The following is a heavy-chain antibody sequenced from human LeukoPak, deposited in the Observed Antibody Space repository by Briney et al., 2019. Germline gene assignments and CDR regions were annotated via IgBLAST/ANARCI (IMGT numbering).Heavy chain of an antibody. CDR1: DDSITMYY. D-gene: IGHD4-17*01. J-gene: IGHJ4*02. V-gene: IGHV4-59*01. CDR2: VDHTGST. CDR3: AADYGDSRADY. Sequence: SETLSLTCTVSDDSITMYYWTWIRQPPGKGLEWIGYVDHTGSTKFNPYLNGRVSISRDTSKNFFSLRLRSVTAADTAVYYCAADYGDSRADYWGQGTLVTVSS.